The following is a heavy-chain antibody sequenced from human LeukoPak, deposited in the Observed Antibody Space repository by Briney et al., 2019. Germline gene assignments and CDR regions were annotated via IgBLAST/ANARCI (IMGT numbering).Heavy chain of an antibody. V-gene: IGHV1-46*03. Sequence: ASVKVSCKASGYTFTSYYMHWVRQAPGQGLEWMGIINPSGGSTSYAQKFQGRVTMTRDTSTRTVYMEVSSLRSEDTAVYYCARERYCSSTSCYTGDAFDIWGQGTMVTVSS. J-gene: IGHJ3*02. CDR3: ARERYCSSTSCYTGDAFDI. CDR2: INPSGGST. D-gene: IGHD2-2*02. CDR1: GYTFTSYY.